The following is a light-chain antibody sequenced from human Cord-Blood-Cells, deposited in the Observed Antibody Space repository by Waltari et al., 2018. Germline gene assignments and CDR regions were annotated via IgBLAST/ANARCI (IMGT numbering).Light chain of an antibody. J-gene: IGKJ2*01. CDR1: QSIRSW. CDR2: DAS. V-gene: IGKV1-5*01. Sequence: DIQMTQSPSTLSASVGPRVTITCRASQSIRSWLAWYQQKPGKAPKLLIYDASSLESGGPSRFSGSGSGTEVTLTISSLQPDDFATYYCQQYNSYSYTFGQGTKLEIK. CDR3: QQYNSYSYT.